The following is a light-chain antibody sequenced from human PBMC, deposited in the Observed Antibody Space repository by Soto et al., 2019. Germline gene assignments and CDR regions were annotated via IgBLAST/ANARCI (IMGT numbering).Light chain of an antibody. J-gene: IGLJ2*01. V-gene: IGLV2-14*01. CDR3: SSYTSSNTVL. Sequence: QSALTPPASVSGSPGQSITISCTGTSSDVGAYDYVSWYQHHPGKAPKLLIYEVSNRPSGVSNRFSGSMSGNTASLNISGLQAEDEADYYCSSYTSSNTVLFGGGTKLTV. CDR1: SSDVGAYDY. CDR2: EVS.